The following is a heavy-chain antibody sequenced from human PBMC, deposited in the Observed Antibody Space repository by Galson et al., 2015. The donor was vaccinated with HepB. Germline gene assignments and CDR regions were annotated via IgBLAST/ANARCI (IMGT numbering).Heavy chain of an antibody. V-gene: IGHV6-1*01. Sequence: CAISGDSVSSNSAAWTWIRQSPSRGLEWLGRTYYRSKWYDDYAVSVKGRITINPDTSKNQFSLQLNSVTPEDTAVYYCARGLELLLANYSYYMDVWGKGTTVTVSS. J-gene: IGHJ6*03. CDR1: GDSVSSNSAA. CDR3: ARGLELLLANYSYYMDV. CDR2: TYYRSKWYD. D-gene: IGHD1-7*01.